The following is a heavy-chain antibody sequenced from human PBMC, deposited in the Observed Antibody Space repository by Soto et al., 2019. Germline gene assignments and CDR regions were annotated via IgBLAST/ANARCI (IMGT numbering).Heavy chain of an antibody. V-gene: IGHV1-69*13. CDR1: GGTFSSYA. CDR3: ARATGSYYYDSSGYENGY. CDR2: IIPIFGTA. J-gene: IGHJ4*02. Sequence: SVKVSCKASGGTFSSYAISWVRQAPGQGLEWMGGIIPIFGTANYAQKFQGRVTITADESTSTAHMELSSLRSEDTAVYYCARATGSYYYDSSGYENGYWGQGTLVTVSS. D-gene: IGHD3-22*01.